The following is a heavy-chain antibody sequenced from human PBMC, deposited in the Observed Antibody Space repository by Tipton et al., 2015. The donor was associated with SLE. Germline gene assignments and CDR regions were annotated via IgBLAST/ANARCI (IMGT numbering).Heavy chain of an antibody. CDR3: ARGPAAGYFDY. J-gene: IGHJ4*02. D-gene: IGHD3-10*01. V-gene: IGHV4-59*01. CDR1: GGSISSYY. CDR2: IYYSGST. Sequence: TLSLTCTVSGGSISSYYWSWIRQHPGKGLEWIGYIYYSGSTNYNPSLKSRVTISVDTSKNQFSLKLSSVTAADTAVYYCARGPAAGYFDYWGQGTLVTVSS.